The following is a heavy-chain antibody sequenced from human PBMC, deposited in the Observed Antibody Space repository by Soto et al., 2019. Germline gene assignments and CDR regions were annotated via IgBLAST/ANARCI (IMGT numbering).Heavy chain of an antibody. CDR2: INAGNGNT. CDR1: GYTFTSYA. D-gene: IGHD3-3*01. Sequence: ASVKVSCKASGYTFTSYAMHWVRQAPGQRLEWMGWINAGNGNTKYSQKFQGRVTITRDTSASTAYMELSSLRSEDAAVYYCARSDFWRCYYNDNWFDPWGQGTLVTVSS. CDR3: ARSDFWRCYYNDNWFDP. V-gene: IGHV1-3*01. J-gene: IGHJ5*02.